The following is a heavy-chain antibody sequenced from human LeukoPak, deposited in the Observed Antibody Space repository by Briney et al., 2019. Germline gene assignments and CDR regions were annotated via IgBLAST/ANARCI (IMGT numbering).Heavy chain of an antibody. J-gene: IGHJ6*02. D-gene: IGHD1-26*01. CDR3: ARDPRELRNYYYYGMDV. V-gene: IGHV3-7*01. CDR2: IKQDGSEK. CDR1: RFTFSSYW. Sequence: GGSLRLSCAASRFTFSSYWMSWVRQAPGKGLEWVANIKQDGSEKYYVDSVKGRFTISRDNAKNSLYLQMNSLRAEDTAVYYCARDPRELRNYYYYGMDVWGQGTTVTVSS.